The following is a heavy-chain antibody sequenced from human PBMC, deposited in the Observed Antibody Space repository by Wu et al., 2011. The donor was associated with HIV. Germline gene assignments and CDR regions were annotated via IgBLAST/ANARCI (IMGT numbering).Heavy chain of an antibody. CDR2: IMPIFDTP. D-gene: IGHD3-10*01. Sequence: QVQLVQSGAAVKKPGSSVKVSCKASGGTFTRHAFTWVRQAPGQGLEWMGGIMPIFDTPNYAQRFQGRVTMTRDTSITTAYMELSRLRSDDTAVYYCARDNGDYYGSGSRFDPWGQGTLVTVSS. CDR3: ARDNGDYYGSGSRFDP. V-gene: IGHV1-69*06. CDR1: GGTFTRHA. J-gene: IGHJ5*02.